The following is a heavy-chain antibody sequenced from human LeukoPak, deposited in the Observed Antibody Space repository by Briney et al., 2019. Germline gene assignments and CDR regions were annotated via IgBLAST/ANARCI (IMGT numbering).Heavy chain of an antibody. J-gene: IGHJ4*02. Sequence: GSLRLSCAASGFTFSSYDIHWVRQATGKGLEWVSGIGTAGEIYYPGSVKGRFTISGDNAKNSLYLQINSLRAEDTAIYYCARRGYSDSSGYDYWGQGTLVTVSS. CDR3: ARRGYSDSSGYDY. CDR1: GFTFSSYD. CDR2: IGTAGEI. V-gene: IGHV3-13*01. D-gene: IGHD3-22*01.